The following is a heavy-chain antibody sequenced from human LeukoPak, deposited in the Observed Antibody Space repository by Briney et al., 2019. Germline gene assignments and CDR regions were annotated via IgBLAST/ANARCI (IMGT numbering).Heavy chain of an antibody. D-gene: IGHD3-22*01. CDR2: IYYSGST. V-gene: IGHV4-39*01. J-gene: IGHJ4*02. CDR1: GGSISSYY. CDR3: ARLLVFGVVVIYFDY. Sequence: PSETLSLTCTVSGGSISSYYWGWIRQPPGKGLEWIGSIYYSGSTYYNPSLKSRVTISVDTSKNQFSLKLSSVTAADTAVYYCARLLVFGVVVIYFDYWGQGTLVTVSS.